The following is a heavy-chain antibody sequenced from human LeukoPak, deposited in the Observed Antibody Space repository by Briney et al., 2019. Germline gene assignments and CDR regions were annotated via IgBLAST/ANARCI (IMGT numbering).Heavy chain of an antibody. CDR2: IYYSGST. J-gene: IGHJ3*02. CDR1: GGSISSSSYY. D-gene: IGHD6-19*01. CDR3: ARQAPSSGTTFDI. Sequence: PSETLSLICIVSGGSISSSSYYWGWIRQPPGKGLEWIGSIYYSGSTYYNPSLKSRVTISVDTPKNQFSLKLSSVTAADTAVYYCARQAPSSGTTFDIWGQGTWVSVSS. V-gene: IGHV4-39*01.